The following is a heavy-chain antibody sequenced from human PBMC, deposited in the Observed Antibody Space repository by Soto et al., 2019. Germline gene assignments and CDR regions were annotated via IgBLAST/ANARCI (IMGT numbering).Heavy chain of an antibody. CDR3: GRGGFAGDYHLGMDV. Sequence: GRSLRLSCAASGFTFSSYGMHWVRQAPGKGLERAAVLWYDGSNKYYADSVTGRFNIPIDNSKKTLNLHMNSLRDEDTAVYYCGRGGFAGDYHLGMDVWGQGPTVTVSS. D-gene: IGHD4-17*01. J-gene: IGHJ6*02. V-gene: IGHV3-33*01. CDR2: LWYDGSNK. CDR1: GFTFSSYG.